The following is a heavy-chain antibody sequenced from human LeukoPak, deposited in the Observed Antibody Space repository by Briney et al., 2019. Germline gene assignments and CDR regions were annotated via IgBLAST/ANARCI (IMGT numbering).Heavy chain of an antibody. CDR2: IYYTGTT. J-gene: IGHJ5*02. V-gene: IGHV4-59*01. CDR1: ADSISSSY. D-gene: IGHD3-22*01. Sequence: SATLSLTCTVSADSISSSYWGWIRQPPGKTLEWIWYIYYTGTTNYHPSLKRLVTMSIDTYKTQYSLNLNSVAAADTAVYYCARGFYDSSGYSNCFDPWGQGTLVTVSS. CDR3: ARGFYDSSGYSNCFDP.